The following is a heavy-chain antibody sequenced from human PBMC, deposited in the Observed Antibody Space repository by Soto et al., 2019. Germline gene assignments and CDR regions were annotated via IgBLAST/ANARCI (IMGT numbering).Heavy chain of an antibody. CDR3: ARGRGVIQTSNPDY. J-gene: IGHJ4*02. CDR2: INHSGST. CDR1: GGSFSGYY. Sequence: PSETLSLTCAVYGGSFSGYYWSWIRQPPGKGLEWIGEINHSGSTNYNPSLKSRVTISVDTSKNQFSLKLSSVTAADTAVYYCARGRGVIQTSNPDYWGQGTLVTAPQ. V-gene: IGHV4-34*01.